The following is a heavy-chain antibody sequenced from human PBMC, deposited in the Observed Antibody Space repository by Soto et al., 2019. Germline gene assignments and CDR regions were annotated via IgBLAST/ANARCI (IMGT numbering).Heavy chain of an antibody. Sequence: QVQLQESGPGLVKPSETLSLTCTVSGGSISDYSWSWIRQPPGKGLEWIGYISYSGSTTYNPSLTNRVTLSVDTSKNHFSLKLSSVTAADTAVYYCARRRGSVSSGFNWFDPWGQGTLVTVSS. J-gene: IGHJ5*02. CDR2: ISYSGST. CDR1: GGSISDYS. V-gene: IGHV4-59*01. CDR3: ARRRGSVSSGFNWFDP. D-gene: IGHD3-22*01.